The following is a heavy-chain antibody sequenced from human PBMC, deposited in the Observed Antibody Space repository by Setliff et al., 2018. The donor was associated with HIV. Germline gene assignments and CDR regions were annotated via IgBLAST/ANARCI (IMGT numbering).Heavy chain of an antibody. D-gene: IGHD2-8*02. J-gene: IGHJ6*02. Sequence: TLSLTCAVYGGSFSAYHWSWIRQTPGKGLEWLGEINHSGSTAYNLALESRVTISLDTSKKQFSLKLKSVTAADAAVYYCARVPSCADAWCYMYYYYYYGMDVWGQGTTVTVSS. CDR1: GGSFSAYH. CDR3: ARVPSCADAWCYMYYYYYYGMDV. V-gene: IGHV4-34*01. CDR2: INHSGST.